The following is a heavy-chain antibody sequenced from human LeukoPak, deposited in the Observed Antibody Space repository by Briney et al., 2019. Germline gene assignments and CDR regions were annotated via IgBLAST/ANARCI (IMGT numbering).Heavy chain of an antibody. D-gene: IGHD5-18*01. CDR3: ARDWNSYGKVFDY. CDR1: GFTLSSYW. J-gene: IGHJ4*02. Sequence: WGSLRLSCTASGFTLSSYWMSWVRHGPGQGLEWVANIKEDGRVIYYVDSVKGRFTISRDNAKNSLYLQMNSLRAEDTAIYYCARDWNSYGKVFDYWGQGTLVTVSS. V-gene: IGHV3-7*01. CDR2: IKEDGRVI.